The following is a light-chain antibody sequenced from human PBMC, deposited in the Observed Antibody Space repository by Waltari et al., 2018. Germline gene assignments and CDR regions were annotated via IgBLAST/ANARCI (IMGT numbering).Light chain of an antibody. J-gene: IGLJ3*02. Sequence: QSALTHPASVSGSPGQSIPLSCTGTSSDVGSYNLFSCYQQHPGKVPTLIIYEDTTRPSGVSDRFSGSKSGNTASLTISGLQAEDEADYHCCAHAGSGIWVFGGGTKLTVL. CDR2: EDT. CDR1: SSDVGSYNL. V-gene: IGLV2-23*01. CDR3: CAHAGSGIWV.